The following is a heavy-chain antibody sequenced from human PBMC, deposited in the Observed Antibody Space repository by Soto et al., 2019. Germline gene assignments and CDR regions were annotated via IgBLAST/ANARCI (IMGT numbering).Heavy chain of an antibody. Sequence: HPGGSLRLSCTASGFTFSSYVMSWVRQAPGKGLEWVSSISVSGGTTHYADSVKGRFTISRDNSKNTLYLQLNSLRAEDTAIYFCCWSPYDYGSGHLPKVFGTRFDYWGQGTLVTVSS. V-gene: IGHV3-23*01. D-gene: IGHD3-10*01. CDR3: CWSPYDYGSGHLPKVFGTRFDY. J-gene: IGHJ4*02. CDR1: GFTFSSYV. CDR2: ISVSGGTT.